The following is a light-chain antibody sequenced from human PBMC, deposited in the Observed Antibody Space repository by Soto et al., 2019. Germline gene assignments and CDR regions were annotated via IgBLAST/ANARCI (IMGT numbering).Light chain of an antibody. J-gene: IGLJ2*01. CDR3: GSYTRNLTVV. V-gene: IGLV2-14*03. CDR1: SSDIGRFNY. Sequence: QSALTQPASVSGSPGQSITISCTGNSSDIGRFNYVSWFQQYPGKAPKLIIYDVSSRLSGISDRISGSKSGNTASLTISGLQAEDEAEYHCGSYTRNLTVVFGGGTKLTVL. CDR2: DVS.